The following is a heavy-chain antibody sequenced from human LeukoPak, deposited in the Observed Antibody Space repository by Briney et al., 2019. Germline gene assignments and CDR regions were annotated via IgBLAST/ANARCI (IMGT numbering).Heavy chain of an antibody. Sequence: PGGSLRLSCAASGFTFSSYSMNWVRQAPGKGLEWVSSISSSSSYIYYADSVKGRFTISRDNAKNSLYLQMNSLRAEDTAVYYCAKRAWNWYFDLWGRGTLVTVSS. D-gene: IGHD1-1*01. J-gene: IGHJ2*01. CDR3: AKRAWNWYFDL. V-gene: IGHV3-21*04. CDR2: ISSSSSYI. CDR1: GFTFSSYS.